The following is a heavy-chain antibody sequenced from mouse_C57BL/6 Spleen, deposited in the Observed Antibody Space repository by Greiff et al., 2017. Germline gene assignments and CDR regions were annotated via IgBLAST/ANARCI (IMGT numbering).Heavy chain of an antibody. V-gene: IGHV5-17*01. CDR1: GFTFSDYG. J-gene: IGHJ4*01. D-gene: IGHD1-1*01. CDR3: ARPGYYGSRYAMDY. Sequence: EVQVVESGGGLVKPGGSLKLSCAASGFTFSDYGMHWVRQAPEKGLEWVAYISSGSSTIYYADTVKGRFTISRDNAKNTLFLQMTSLRSEDTAMYYCARPGYYGSRYAMDYWGQGTSVTVSS. CDR2: ISSGSSTI.